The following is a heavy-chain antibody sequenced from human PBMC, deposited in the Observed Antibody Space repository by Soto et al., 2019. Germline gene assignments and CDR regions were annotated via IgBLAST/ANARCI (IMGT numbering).Heavy chain of an antibody. D-gene: IGHD3-10*01. V-gene: IGHV3-21*01. Sequence: PGGSLRLSCAASGFTFSSYSMNWVRQAPGKGLEWVSSISSSSSYIYYADSVEGRFTISRDNAKNSLYLQMNSLRAEDTAVYYCARGITMVRGVIITSYYGMDVWGQGTTVTV. J-gene: IGHJ6*02. CDR3: ARGITMVRGVIITSYYGMDV. CDR1: GFTFSSYS. CDR2: ISSSSSYI.